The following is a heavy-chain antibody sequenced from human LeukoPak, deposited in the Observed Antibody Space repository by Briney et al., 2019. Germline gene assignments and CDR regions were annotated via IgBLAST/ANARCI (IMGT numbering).Heavy chain of an antibody. J-gene: IGHJ4*02. CDR2: ISGSGGST. D-gene: IGHD7-27*01. V-gene: IGHV3-23*01. CDR1: GFTFSSYA. Sequence: GGSLRLSCAASGFTFSSYAMSWVRQAPGKGLEWVSAISGSGGSTYYADSVKGRFTISRDNSKNTLYLQMSSLRAEDTALYYCVKDSLPGDSPFDYWGQGTLVTVSS. CDR3: VKDSLPGDSPFDY.